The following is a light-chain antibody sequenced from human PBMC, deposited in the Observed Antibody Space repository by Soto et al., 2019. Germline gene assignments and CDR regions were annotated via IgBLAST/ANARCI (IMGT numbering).Light chain of an antibody. Sequence: EIVMTQSPATLSVSPGERATLSCRASQSVNSYLAWYQQKPGPSPGLLIYGASIRATGIPARFSGSGSGTEFTLTISSLQSEDFAVYYCQQYKNWPPLTFGGGTKVEIK. J-gene: IGKJ4*01. CDR2: GAS. V-gene: IGKV3D-15*01. CDR3: QQYKNWPPLT. CDR1: QSVNSY.